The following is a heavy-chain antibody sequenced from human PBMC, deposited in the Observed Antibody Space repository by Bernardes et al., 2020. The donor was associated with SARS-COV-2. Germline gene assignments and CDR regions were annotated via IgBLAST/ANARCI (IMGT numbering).Heavy chain of an antibody. CDR2: ISSSSSTI. D-gene: IGHD2-15*01. J-gene: IGHJ4*02. CDR1: GFTFSSYR. CDR3: ASGGGRRARYFDY. V-gene: IGHV3-48*01. Sequence: GGSLRLSCAASGFTFSSYRMNWVRQAPGKGLEWVSYISSSSSTIYYADSVKGRFTISRDNAKNSLYLQMNSLRAEDTAVYYCASGGGRRARYFDYWGQGTLVTVSS.